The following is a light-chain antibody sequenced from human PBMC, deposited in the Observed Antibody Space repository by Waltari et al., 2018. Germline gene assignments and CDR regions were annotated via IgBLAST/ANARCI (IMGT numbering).Light chain of an antibody. J-gene: IGKJ1*01. CDR1: QGINNY. Sequence: IQLTQSPSALSASVGDRVSITCRARQGINNYLAWSQQHPGTAPKLLIYAASTLPSRVPSRVSGSGAGTDVTLTISGLQPEDFVTYYCQLLNSYQWTFGQGTKVEIK. CDR2: AAS. V-gene: IGKV1-9*01. CDR3: QLLNSYQWT.